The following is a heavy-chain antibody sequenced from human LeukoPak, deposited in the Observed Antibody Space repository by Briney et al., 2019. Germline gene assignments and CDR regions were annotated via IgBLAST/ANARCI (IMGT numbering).Heavy chain of an antibody. V-gene: IGHV4-34*01. CDR3: ARRPSIWGSYRYYFDY. D-gene: IGHD3-16*02. CDR2: INHSGST. CDR1: GGSFSGYY. Sequence: SETLSLTCVVYGGSFSGYYWSWIRQPPGKGLEWIGEINHSGSTNYNPSLKSRVTISVDTSKNQFSLMLSSVTAADTAVYYCARRPSIWGSYRYYFDYWGQGTLVTVSS. J-gene: IGHJ4*02.